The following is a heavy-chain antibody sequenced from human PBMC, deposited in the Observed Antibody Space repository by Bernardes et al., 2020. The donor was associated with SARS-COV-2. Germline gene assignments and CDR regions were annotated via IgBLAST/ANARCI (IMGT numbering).Heavy chain of an antibody. V-gene: IGHV4-59*01. J-gene: IGHJ4*02. Sequence: ETLSLTCTVSGGSISSYYWRWIRQPPGKGLEWIGYIYSSGSTNYNPSLKSRVTISVDTPKNQFSLKLSSVTAADTAVYYWARGGGDYGSGSYPFDYWGQGNLVTVSS. CDR2: IYSSGST. D-gene: IGHD3-10*01. CDR1: GGSISSYY. CDR3: ARGGGDYGSGSYPFDY.